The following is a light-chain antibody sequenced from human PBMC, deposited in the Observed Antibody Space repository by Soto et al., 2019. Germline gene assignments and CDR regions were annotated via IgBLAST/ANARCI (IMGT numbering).Light chain of an antibody. J-gene: IGKJ1*01. V-gene: IGKV1-5*01. Sequence: DIPLTQSPSSLSASVGDRVTITCRASESVTIWLAWYQQKPGKAPRLLIYDASTLEGGVTSRFSASGSGTEFTHTISSLQPDDFATYYCEQYDSRSPWTFGQGTKIEIK. CDR2: DAS. CDR3: EQYDSRSPWT. CDR1: ESVTIW.